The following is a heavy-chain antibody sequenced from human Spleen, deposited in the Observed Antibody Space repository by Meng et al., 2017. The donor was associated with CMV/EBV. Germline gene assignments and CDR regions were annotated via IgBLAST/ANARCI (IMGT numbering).Heavy chain of an antibody. V-gene: IGHV3-66*01. CDR3: ARAGGVYYDSSGYFEY. CDR2: LYSGGST. J-gene: IGHJ4*02. D-gene: IGHD3-22*01. Sequence: GESLKISCVASGITVYNYINWVRQAPGKGLEWVSILYSGGSTYYADSVKGRFTISRDNAKNSLYLQMNSLRAEDTAVYYCARAGGVYYDSSGYFEYWGQGTLVTVSS. CDR1: GITVYNY.